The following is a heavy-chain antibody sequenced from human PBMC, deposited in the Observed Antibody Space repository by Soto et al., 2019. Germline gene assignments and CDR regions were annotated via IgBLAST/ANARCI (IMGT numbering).Heavy chain of an antibody. V-gene: IGHV3-30-3*01. D-gene: IGHD3-3*01. CDR2: ISYDGSNK. Sequence: LRLSCAASGFTFSSYAMHWVRQAPGKGLEWVAVISYDGSNKYYADSVKGRFTISRDNSKNTLYLQMNSLRAEDTAVYYCARGSLLLFVWLPFDYWGQGTL. J-gene: IGHJ4*02. CDR3: ARGSLLLFVWLPFDY. CDR1: GFTFSSYA.